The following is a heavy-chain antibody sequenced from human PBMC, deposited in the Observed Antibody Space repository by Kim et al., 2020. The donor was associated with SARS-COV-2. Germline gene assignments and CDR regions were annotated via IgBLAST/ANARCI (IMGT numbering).Heavy chain of an antibody. V-gene: IGHV3-21*01. Sequence: GGSLRLSCAASGFTFSNYGMNWVRQAPGKGLEWVSSISITSSNINYADSVKGRFTISRDNANNSLFLQVNSLRAEDTAIYYCARGGFYNSRYFDFWGRGTLVPVSS. CDR3: ARGGFYNSRYFDF. J-gene: IGHJ2*01. CDR2: ISITSSNI. CDR1: GFTFSNYG. D-gene: IGHD6-13*01.